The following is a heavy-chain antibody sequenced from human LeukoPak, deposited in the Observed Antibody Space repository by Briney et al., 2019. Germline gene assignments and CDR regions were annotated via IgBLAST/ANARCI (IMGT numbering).Heavy chain of an antibody. V-gene: IGHV3-74*01. Sequence: GGSLRLSCAASGFTFSSYWMQWVRQTPGKGLVWISRIKSDGSTIYADSVKGRFTISRDNAKNTLYLQMNSLRAEDTAIYYCARAVTYFYGSVTYDWFDPWGQGTLVTVSS. CDR1: GFTFSSYW. CDR3: ARAVTYFYGSVTYDWFDP. CDR2: IKSDGST. D-gene: IGHD3-10*01. J-gene: IGHJ5*02.